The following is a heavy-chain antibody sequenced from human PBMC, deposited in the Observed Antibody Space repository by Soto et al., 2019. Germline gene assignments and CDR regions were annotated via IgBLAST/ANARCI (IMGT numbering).Heavy chain of an antibody. CDR3: ARNESDKGWFDL. V-gene: IGHV4-39*01. CDR2: IYYSGST. Sequence: PSETLSLTCTVSGGSIRSGGYYWGWIRQPPGKGLEWIGNIYYSGSTDYNPSLKSRVTISVDTSKNQFSLTLRSVTAADTAVYYCARNESDKGWFDLWGQGILVTVSS. J-gene: IGHJ5*02. CDR1: GGSIRSGGYY. D-gene: IGHD2-21*02.